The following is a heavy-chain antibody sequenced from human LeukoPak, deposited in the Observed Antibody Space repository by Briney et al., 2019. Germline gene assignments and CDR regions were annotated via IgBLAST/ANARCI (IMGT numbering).Heavy chain of an antibody. CDR3: ARGRGIVFGSMDY. D-gene: IGHD2/OR15-2a*01. CDR1: GGTFSSYA. Sequence: SVKVSCKASGGTFSSYAISWVRQAPGHGLEWMGGIIPIFDTANYAQKFPGRVTITADESASTAYMELSSLRSEDTAVYYCARGRGIVFGSMDYWGQGTLVTVSS. J-gene: IGHJ4*02. CDR2: IIPIFDTA. V-gene: IGHV1-69*13.